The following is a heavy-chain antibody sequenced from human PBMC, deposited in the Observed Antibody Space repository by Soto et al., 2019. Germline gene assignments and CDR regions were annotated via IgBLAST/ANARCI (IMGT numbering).Heavy chain of an antibody. CDR3: ARVLGGIVVVPATHYYYYYGMDV. V-gene: IGHV3-30-3*01. CDR2: ISYDGSNK. Sequence: GGSLRLSCAASGFTFSSYAMHWVRQAPGKGLEWVAVISYDGSNKYYADSVKGRFTISRDNSKNTLYLQMNSLRAEDTAVYYCARVLGGIVVVPATHYYYYYGMDVWGQGTTVTVSS. CDR1: GFTFSSYA. J-gene: IGHJ6*02. D-gene: IGHD2-2*01.